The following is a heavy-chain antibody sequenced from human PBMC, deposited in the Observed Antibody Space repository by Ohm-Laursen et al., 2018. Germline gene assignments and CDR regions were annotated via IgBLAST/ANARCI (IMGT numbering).Heavy chain of an antibody. CDR3: ARLRLYSSSFGGFDP. Sequence: VATVKISCKASGYTFTGYYMHWVRQAPGQGLEWMGRINPNSGGTNYAQKFQGRVTMTRDTSISTAYMELSRLRSDDTAVYYCARLRLYSSSFGGFDPWGQGTLVTVSS. D-gene: IGHD6-13*01. V-gene: IGHV1-2*06. CDR1: GYTFTGYY. CDR2: INPNSGGT. J-gene: IGHJ5*02.